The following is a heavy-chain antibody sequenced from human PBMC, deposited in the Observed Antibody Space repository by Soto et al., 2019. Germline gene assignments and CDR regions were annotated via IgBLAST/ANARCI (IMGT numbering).Heavy chain of an antibody. CDR3: ASARHIGP. Sequence: PGGSLRLSCAASGFTFSNYWMSWVRQAPGKGLEWVANIMQDGSESNYADSVKGRFTISRDNAENSLYLQMISLRAEDTAVYYCASARHIGPWGQGTLVTVSS. J-gene: IGHJ5*02. D-gene: IGHD2-21*01. V-gene: IGHV3-7*01. CDR1: GFTFSNYW. CDR2: IMQDGSES.